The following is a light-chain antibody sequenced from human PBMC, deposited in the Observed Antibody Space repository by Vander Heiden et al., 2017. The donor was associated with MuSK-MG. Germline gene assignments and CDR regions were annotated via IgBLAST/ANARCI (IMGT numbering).Light chain of an antibody. CDR3: QQYDNLLLT. J-gene: IGKJ4*01. CDR1: QDISNY. Sequence: DIQMTQSPSSLSASVGDRVTITCQASQDISNYLNWYQQKPGKAPKLLIYDASNLETGVPSSFSGSGSGTDFTFTISSLQPEDIATYYCQQYDNLLLTFGGGTKVEIK. CDR2: DAS. V-gene: IGKV1-33*01.